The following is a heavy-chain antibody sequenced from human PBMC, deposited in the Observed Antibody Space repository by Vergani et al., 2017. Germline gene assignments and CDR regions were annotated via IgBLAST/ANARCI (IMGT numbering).Heavy chain of an antibody. V-gene: IGHV1-18*01. J-gene: IGHJ5*02. D-gene: IGHD4-11*01. CDR3: ARDHSYSNYDRYWFDP. CDR1: SHTFQTYG. Sequence: QVQLVQSGAELKKPGASVSVSCKGSSHTFQTYGISWVRQAPGKGLEWMAWIRPYTGHTIYAQKFQDRVTMTADTSTNTAYMELRSLRSDDTAVYYCARDHSYSNYDRYWFDPWGQGTLVTVSS. CDR2: IRPYTGHT.